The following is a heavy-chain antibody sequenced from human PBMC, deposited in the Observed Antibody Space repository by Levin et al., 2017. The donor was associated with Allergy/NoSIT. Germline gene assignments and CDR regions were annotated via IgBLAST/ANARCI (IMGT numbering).Heavy chain of an antibody. Sequence: PGESLKISCKASGYTFTGYYMHWVRQAPGQGLEWMGWINPNSGGTNYAQKFQGRVTMTRDTSISTAYMELSRLRSDDTAVYYCARGYSSSWPEKRIDYWGQGTLVTVSS. V-gene: IGHV1-2*02. D-gene: IGHD6-13*01. CDR3: ARGYSSSWPEKRIDY. CDR2: INPNSGGT. J-gene: IGHJ4*02. CDR1: GYTFTGYY.